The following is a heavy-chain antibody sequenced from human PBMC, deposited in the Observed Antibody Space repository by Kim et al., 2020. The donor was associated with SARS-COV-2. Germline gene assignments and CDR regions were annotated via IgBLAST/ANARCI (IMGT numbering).Heavy chain of an antibody. CDR3: AKGRSTSCYTDFDC. J-gene: IGHJ4*02. Sequence: GDAVKGRFTISRDKSKTTLYLQMNSLRAADTAVYYCAKGRSTSCYTDFDCWGQGTLVTVSS. D-gene: IGHD2-2*02. V-gene: IGHV3-23*01.